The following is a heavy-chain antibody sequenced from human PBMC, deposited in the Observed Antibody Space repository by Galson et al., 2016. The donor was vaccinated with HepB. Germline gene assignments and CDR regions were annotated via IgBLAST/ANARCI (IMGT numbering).Heavy chain of an antibody. D-gene: IGHD3-10*01. V-gene: IGHV4-39*01. Sequence: TLSLTCTVSGASITSSNYYWAWIRQPPGRGLEWIGSVYYGGLAFYKPSLESRLTISIDTSKSQFSLRLSSVTAADTALYYCSRHDLFGNWFDPWGQGTLVTVSS. CDR2: VYYGGLA. CDR1: GASITSSNYY. J-gene: IGHJ5*02. CDR3: SRHDLFGNWFDP.